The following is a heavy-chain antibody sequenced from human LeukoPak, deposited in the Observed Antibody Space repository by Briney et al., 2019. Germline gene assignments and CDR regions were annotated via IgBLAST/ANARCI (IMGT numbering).Heavy chain of an antibody. CDR1: GFTFSRYG. Sequence: GRSLRLSCAASGFTFSRYGMHWVRQAPGKGLEWVAVIWHDGSDKYYAGSVKGRFTISRDNSKNTLYLQMNSLRADDTAVYYCAKSLRGTGLDAFDIWGQGTMVTVSS. CDR3: AKSLRGTGLDAFDI. CDR2: IWHDGSDK. V-gene: IGHV3-33*06. J-gene: IGHJ3*02. D-gene: IGHD2-8*02.